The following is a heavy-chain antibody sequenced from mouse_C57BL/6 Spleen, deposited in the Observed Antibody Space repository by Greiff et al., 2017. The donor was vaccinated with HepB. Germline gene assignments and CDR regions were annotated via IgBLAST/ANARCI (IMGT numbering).Heavy chain of an antibody. CDR2: IDPSDSYT. J-gene: IGHJ2*01. V-gene: IGHV1-50*01. CDR1: GYTFTSYW. Sequence: QVQLQQPGAELVKPGASVKLSCKASGYTFTSYWMQWVKQRPGQGLEWIGEIDPSDSYTNYNQKFKGKATLTVDTSSSTAYMQLSSLTSEDSAVYYCARNDGSSYEGNFDYWGQGTTLTVSS. D-gene: IGHD1-1*01. CDR3: ARNDGSSYEGNFDY.